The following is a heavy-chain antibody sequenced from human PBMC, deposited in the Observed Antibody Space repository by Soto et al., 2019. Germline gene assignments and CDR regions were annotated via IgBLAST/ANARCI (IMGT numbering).Heavy chain of an antibody. J-gene: IGHJ2*01. V-gene: IGHV1-18*04. CDR3: ARGYSYGSFWYFDL. CDR1: GYTFTSYG. CDR2: ISVYNGNT. Sequence: QVQLVQSGAEVKKPGASVKVSCKASGYTFTSYGITWVRQAPGQGLEWMGWISVYNGNTNFAQKLQGRVTMTTDTSTSTAYMELWRLTSDDTAVYYCARGYSYGSFWYFDLWGSGTLVTVSS. D-gene: IGHD5-18*01.